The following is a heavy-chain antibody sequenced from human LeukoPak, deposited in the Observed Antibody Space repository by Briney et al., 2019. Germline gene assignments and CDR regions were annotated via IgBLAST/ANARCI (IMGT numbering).Heavy chain of an antibody. D-gene: IGHD4-17*01. CDR1: GGSISSYY. V-gene: IGHV4-59*12. CDR2: IYHSGST. J-gene: IGHJ5*02. Sequence: PSETLSLTCTVSGGSISSYYWSWIRQPPGKGLEWIGYIYHSGSTYYNPSLKSRVTISVDRSKNQFSLKLSSVTAADTAVYYCARGYSATVTISGGLEFDPWGQGTLVTVSS. CDR3: ARGYSATVTISGGLEFDP.